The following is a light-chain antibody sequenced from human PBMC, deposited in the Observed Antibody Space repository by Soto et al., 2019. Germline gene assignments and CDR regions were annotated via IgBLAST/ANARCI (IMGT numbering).Light chain of an antibody. CDR1: SSDVGAYEH. V-gene: IGLV2-14*03. J-gene: IGLJ1*01. Sequence: QSVLTQPASVSGSPGQSVTISCTGASSDVGAYEHVSWHQQHPGRAPKLILDDVNNRPSGVSNHFSGSKSGNTASLVISGLQANDEAGYYCSSYSTTNILVFGSGTKVTAL. CDR3: SSYSTTNILV. CDR2: DVN.